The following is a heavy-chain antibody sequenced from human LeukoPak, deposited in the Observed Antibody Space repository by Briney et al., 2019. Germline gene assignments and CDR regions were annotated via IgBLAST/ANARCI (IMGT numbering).Heavy chain of an antibody. CDR3: TRDSFFDGNYRPDYFDC. CDR1: GFNFRDYE. Sequence: GGSRRLSCAASGFNFRDYEMNWVRQAPGKGLEWLSYISGSSGIIYYADSVKGRFSISRDNAKNSLYLQMNGLRAEDTAIYYCTRDSFFDGNYRPDYFDCWGQGTLVTVSS. CDR2: ISGSSGII. J-gene: IGHJ4*02. V-gene: IGHV3-48*03. D-gene: IGHD4-11*01.